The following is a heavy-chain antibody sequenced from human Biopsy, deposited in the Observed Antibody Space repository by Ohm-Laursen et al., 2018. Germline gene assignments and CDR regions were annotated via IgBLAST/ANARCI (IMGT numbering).Heavy chain of an antibody. CDR3: AKDKGTFNFYYYGMDV. V-gene: IGHV3-30*18. CDR1: GFTFSNSG. D-gene: IGHD2/OR15-2a*01. CDR2: ISYDGSKT. Sequence: SLRLSCTAAGFTFSNSGMHWVRQAPGKGLEWVAAISYDGSKTDYGDSVKGRLNISRDNSKNTLDLQMSSLRVEDTAVYFCAKDKGTFNFYYYGMDVWGQGTTVTVSS. J-gene: IGHJ6*02.